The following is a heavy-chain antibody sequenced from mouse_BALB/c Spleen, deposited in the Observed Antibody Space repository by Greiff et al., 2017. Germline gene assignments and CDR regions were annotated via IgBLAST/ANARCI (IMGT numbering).Heavy chain of an antibody. V-gene: IGHV5-6-3*01. CDR1: GFTFSSYG. CDR3: ARDDSLLRRIDY. D-gene: IGHD1-2*01. Sequence: EVKLVESGGGLVQPGGSLKLSCAASGFTFSSYGMSWVRQTPDKRLELVATINSNGGSTYYPDSVKGRFTISRDNAKNTLYLQMSSLKSEDTAMYYCARDDSLLRRIDYWGQGTTLTVSS. CDR2: INSNGGST. J-gene: IGHJ2*01.